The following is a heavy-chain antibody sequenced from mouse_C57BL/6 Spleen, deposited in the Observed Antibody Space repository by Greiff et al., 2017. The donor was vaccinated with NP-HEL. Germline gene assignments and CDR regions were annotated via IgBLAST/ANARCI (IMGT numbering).Heavy chain of an antibody. J-gene: IGHJ2*01. D-gene: IGHD3-2*02. V-gene: IGHV1-55*01. CDR3: ARGPRQLRLGDY. CDR2: IYPGSGST. Sequence: QVQLQQSGAELVKPGASVKMSCKASGYTFTSYWITWVKQRPGQGLEWIGDIYPGSGSTNYNEKFKSKATLTVDTSSSTAYMQLSSLTSEDSAVYYCARGPRQLRLGDYWGKGTTLTVSS. CDR1: GYTFTSYW.